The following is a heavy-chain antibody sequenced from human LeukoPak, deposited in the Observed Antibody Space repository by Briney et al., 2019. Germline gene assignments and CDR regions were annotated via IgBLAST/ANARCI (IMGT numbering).Heavy chain of an antibody. CDR2: ISAYNGNT. CDR1: GYTFTSYG. V-gene: IGHV1-18*01. J-gene: IGHJ5*02. Sequence: GASVKVSCKASGYTFTSYGISWVRQAPGQGLEWMGWISAYNGNTNYAQKLQGRVTMTTDTSTSTAYMELRSLRSDDTAVYYCARDDQPTGTLPRLFDPWGQGTLVTVSS. D-gene: IGHD1-1*01. CDR3: ARDDQPTGTLPRLFDP.